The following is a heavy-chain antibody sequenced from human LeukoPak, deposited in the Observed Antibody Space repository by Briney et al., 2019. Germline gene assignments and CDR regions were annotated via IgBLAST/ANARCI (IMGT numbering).Heavy chain of an antibody. J-gene: IGHJ3*02. Sequence: ASVRVSCKASGYTFTTHGISWVRQAPGQGLEWMGWISAYNGNTNYAQNLQGRVTMTTDTSTSTAYMELRSLRSDDTAVYYCATYGGYGVGAFDIWGQGTMVTVSS. CDR3: ATYGGYGVGAFDI. D-gene: IGHD4-17*01. CDR2: ISAYNGNT. CDR1: GYTFTTHG. V-gene: IGHV1-18*01.